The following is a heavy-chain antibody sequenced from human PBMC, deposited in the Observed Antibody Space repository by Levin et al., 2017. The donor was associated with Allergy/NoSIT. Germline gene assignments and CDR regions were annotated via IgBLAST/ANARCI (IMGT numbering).Heavy chain of an antibody. V-gene: IGHV3-21*01. D-gene: IGHD1-1*01. Sequence: GGSLRLSCAASGFTFSTYSMNWVRQAPGKGLEWVSYISSGNSYIYYADSVKGRFTISRDNAKNSLYLQMNSLRAEDTAVYYCARDSRLERSHAFDIWGQGTIVTVSS. J-gene: IGHJ3*02. CDR3: ARDSRLERSHAFDI. CDR1: GFTFSTYS. CDR2: ISSGNSYI.